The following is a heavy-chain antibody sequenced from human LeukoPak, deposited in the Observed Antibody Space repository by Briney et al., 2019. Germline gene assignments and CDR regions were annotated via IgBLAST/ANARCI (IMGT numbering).Heavy chain of an antibody. D-gene: IGHD6-13*01. J-gene: IGHJ4*02. CDR3: AKISRPYSSSWYWHFDY. CDR1: GFTFSSYA. V-gene: IGHV3-23*01. Sequence: GGSLRLSCAASGFTFSSYAMSWVRQAPGQGLEWVSAISGSGGSTYYANSVKGRFTISRDNSKNTLYLQMNSLRAEDTAVYYCAKISRPYSSSWYWHFDYWGQGTLVTVSS. CDR2: ISGSGGST.